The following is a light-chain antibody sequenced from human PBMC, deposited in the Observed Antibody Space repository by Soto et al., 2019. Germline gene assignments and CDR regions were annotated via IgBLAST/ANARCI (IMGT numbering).Light chain of an antibody. CDR2: WAS. J-gene: IGKJ4*01. CDR1: QSVLYSSNNKNF. Sequence: DIVMTQSPDSLAVSLGERATINCKSSQSVLYSSNNKNFLAWYQQKSGQPPKLLISWASTRESGVPDRFSGSGSGTDFTLTISSPQAEDVAVYYCQQYYNTPLTFGGGTKVEIK. CDR3: QQYYNTPLT. V-gene: IGKV4-1*01.